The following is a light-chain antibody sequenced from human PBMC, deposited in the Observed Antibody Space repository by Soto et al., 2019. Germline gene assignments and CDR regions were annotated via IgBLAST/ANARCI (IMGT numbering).Light chain of an antibody. CDR2: DVS. CDR1: SSDVGGYNY. J-gene: IGLJ3*02. Sequence: QSALTQPASVSGSPGQSITISCTGTSSDVGGYNYVSWYQQHPGTAPKLMIYDVSNRPSGVSNRFSGSKSGNTASLTISGLQAEDEADYYCSSYTSSSTPWVFGGGTQLTVL. V-gene: IGLV2-14*01. CDR3: SSYTSSSTPWV.